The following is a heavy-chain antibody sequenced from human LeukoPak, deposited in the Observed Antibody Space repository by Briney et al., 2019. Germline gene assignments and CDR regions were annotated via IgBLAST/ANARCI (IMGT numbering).Heavy chain of an antibody. J-gene: IGHJ4*02. Sequence: PGGSLRLSCAASGFTFSSYAMHWVRQAPGKGLEWVAVISYDGSNKYYADSVKGRFTIARDNVKNSLYLQMNSLRAEDTAVYYCATYCTSATCFDFWGQGTLVTVSS. CDR1: GFTFSSYA. D-gene: IGHD2-2*01. V-gene: IGHV3-30-3*01. CDR2: ISYDGSNK. CDR3: ATYCTSATCFDF.